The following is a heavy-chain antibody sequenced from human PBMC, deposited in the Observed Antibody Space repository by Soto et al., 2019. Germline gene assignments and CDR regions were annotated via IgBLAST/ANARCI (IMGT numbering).Heavy chain of an antibody. CDR2: ISYDGSNK. CDR1: GFTFSSYG. V-gene: IGHV3-30*18. D-gene: IGHD2-15*01. J-gene: IGHJ1*01. CDR3: AKDEQVVVAATSYFQH. Sequence: PGGSLRLSCAASGFTFSSYGMHWVRQAPGKGLEWVAVISYDGSNKYYADSVKGRFTISRDNSKNTLYLQMNSLRAEDTAVYYCAKDEQVVVAATSYFQHWGQGTLVTVSS.